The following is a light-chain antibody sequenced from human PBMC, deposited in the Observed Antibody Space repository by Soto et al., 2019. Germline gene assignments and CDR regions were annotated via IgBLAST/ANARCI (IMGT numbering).Light chain of an antibody. CDR2: GAS. CDR1: QSVSSSY. V-gene: IGKV3-20*01. CDR3: QQYVSSPIT. J-gene: IGKJ5*01. Sequence: VLTHSPGTLSLSPGERATLSCRASQSVSSSYLAWYQQKPGQAPSLLIYGASSRATGIPDRFSGSGSGTDFTLTISRLEPEDFAVYYCQQYVSSPITFGQGTRLEIK.